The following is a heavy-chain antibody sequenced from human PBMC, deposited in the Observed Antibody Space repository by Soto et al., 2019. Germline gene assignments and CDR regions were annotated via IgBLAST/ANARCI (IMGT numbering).Heavy chain of an antibody. J-gene: IGHJ4*02. CDR2: IYYSGST. V-gene: IGHV4-39*01. Sequence: SETLSLTCTVSGGSISSSSYYWGWIRQPPGKGLEWIGSIYYSGSTYYNPSLKSRVTISVDTSKNQFSLKLSSVTAADTAVYYCARHRTHYYGSGSYPYRDYWGQGTLVTFSS. D-gene: IGHD3-10*01. CDR3: ARHRTHYYGSGSYPYRDY. CDR1: GGSISSSSYY.